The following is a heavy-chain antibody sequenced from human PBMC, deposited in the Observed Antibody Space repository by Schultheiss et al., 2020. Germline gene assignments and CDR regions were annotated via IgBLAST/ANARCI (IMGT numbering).Heavy chain of an antibody. J-gene: IGHJ6*02. CDR2: ISGSGGST. D-gene: IGHD4-17*01. V-gene: IGHV3-23*01. CDR1: GFTFSSYA. Sequence: GGSLRLSCAASGFTFSSYAMSWVRQAPGKGLEWVSAISGSGGSTYYADSVKGRFTISRDNAKNSLSLQMNSLRAEDTAVYYCARANGDYDYYGIDVWGQGTTVTVSS. CDR3: ARANGDYDYYGIDV.